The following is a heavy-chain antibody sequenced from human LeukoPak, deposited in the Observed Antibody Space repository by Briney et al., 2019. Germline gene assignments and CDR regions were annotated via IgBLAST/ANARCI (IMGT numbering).Heavy chain of an antibody. CDR1: GGSISSYY. CDR2: IYYSGST. V-gene: IGHV4-59*08. CDR3: AEAPGGLLWFGELSLKLYYFDY. Sequence: PSETLSLTCTVSGGSISSYYWSWIRQPPGKGLEGIGYIYYSGSTNYNPSLKSRVTISVDTSKNQFSQKVSPVTASDTAVYYLAEAPGGLLWFGELSLKLYYFDYWGQGTLVTVSS. J-gene: IGHJ4*02. D-gene: IGHD3-10*01.